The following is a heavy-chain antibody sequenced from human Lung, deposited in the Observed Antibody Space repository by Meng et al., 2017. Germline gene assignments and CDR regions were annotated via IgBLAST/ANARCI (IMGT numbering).Heavy chain of an antibody. V-gene: IGHV3-15*01. Sequence: EGRLVELGGGLVEPGGSLRLSCATSGFTFSNAWMSWVRQTPGKGLEWLGRIKSKTDGETTDYAAPVKGRFSISRDDAKNTLYLQMNSLKTEDTAVYYCQWLSTHPPDCWGQGTLVTVSS. D-gene: IGHD3-22*01. CDR1: GFTFSNAW. J-gene: IGHJ4*02. CDR3: QWLSTHPPDC. CDR2: IKSKTDGETT.